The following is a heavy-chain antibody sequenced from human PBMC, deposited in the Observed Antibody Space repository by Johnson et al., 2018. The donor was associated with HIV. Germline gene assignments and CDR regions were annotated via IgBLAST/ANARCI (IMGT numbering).Heavy chain of an antibody. Sequence: DGSNKYYADSVKGRFTISRDNSKNTLYLQMNSLRAEDTAVYYCARDRGYWDAFDIWGQGTMVTVSS. CDR3: ARDRGYWDAFDI. J-gene: IGHJ3*02. D-gene: IGHD3-22*01. CDR2: DGSNK. V-gene: IGHV3-30*03.